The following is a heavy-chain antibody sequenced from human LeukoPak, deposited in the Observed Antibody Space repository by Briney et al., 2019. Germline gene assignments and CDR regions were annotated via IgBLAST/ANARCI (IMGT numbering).Heavy chain of an antibody. CDR2: ITGDDTST. D-gene: IGHD2-2*01. Sequence: GGSLRLSCAASGFTFDDYAMHWVRQAPGRGLEWVSLITGDDTSTYYADSVKGRFTISRDNSKNSLYLQMNSLTPEDTALYYCAKDGGYCSSTSCYRGPKYFFYGIDVWGQGTTVTVSS. CDR3: AKDGGYCSSTSCYRGPKYFFYGIDV. J-gene: IGHJ6*02. V-gene: IGHV3-43*02. CDR1: GFTFDDYA.